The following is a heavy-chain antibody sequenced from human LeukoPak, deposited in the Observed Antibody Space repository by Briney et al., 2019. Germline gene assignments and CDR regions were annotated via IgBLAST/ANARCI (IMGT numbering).Heavy chain of an antibody. V-gene: IGHV1-2*06. CDR3: ARELGIAARPFDY. CDR1: GYTFTGYY. Sequence: ASVKVSCKASGYTFTGYYMHWVRQAPGQGLEWMGRINPNSGGTNYAQKFQGRVTMTRDTSISTAYMELSKLRSDDTAVYYCARELGIAARPFDYWGQGTLVTVSS. J-gene: IGHJ4*02. CDR2: INPNSGGT. D-gene: IGHD6-6*01.